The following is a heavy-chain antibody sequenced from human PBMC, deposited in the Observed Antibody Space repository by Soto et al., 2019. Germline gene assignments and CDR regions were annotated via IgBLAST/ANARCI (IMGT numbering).Heavy chain of an antibody. D-gene: IGHD3-10*01. CDR1: GYTFTSYD. J-gene: IGHJ4*02. V-gene: IGHV1-8*01. CDR3: ARGLNYYGSGSTEVGRNDC. Sequence: ASVKVSCKASGYTFTSYDINWVRQATGQGLEWMGWMNPNSGNTGYAQKFQGRVTMTRNTSISTAYMELSSLRSEDTAVYYCARGLNYYGSGSTEVGRNDCWGQGTLVTVSS. CDR2: MNPNSGNT.